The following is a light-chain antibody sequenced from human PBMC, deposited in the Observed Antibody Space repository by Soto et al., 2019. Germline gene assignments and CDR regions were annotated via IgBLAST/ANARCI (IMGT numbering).Light chain of an antibody. V-gene: IGKV3-20*01. CDR1: QSVSSSY. CDR3: QQYGGSPRT. CDR2: DAS. J-gene: IGKJ2*01. Sequence: EIVLTQSPGTLSLSPGERATLSCRASQSVSSSYLAWYQQKPGQAPRLLIYDASSRATGIPDRFSGSGSGTDFTLTISRLEPEDFAVFYCQQYGGSPRTFGQGTKLEIK.